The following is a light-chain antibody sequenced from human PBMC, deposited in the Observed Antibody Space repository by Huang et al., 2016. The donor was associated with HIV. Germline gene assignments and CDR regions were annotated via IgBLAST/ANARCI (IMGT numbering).Light chain of an antibody. Sequence: EVVMTQSPATLSVSPGERATLACRASQSVSSNLAWYQQKPGQAPRLLIYGASTRATGIPARFSGSGSGTEFTLTISSLQSEDFAVYYCQQYNNWPPVTFGQGTKLEIK. CDR1: QSVSSN. J-gene: IGKJ2*01. CDR3: QQYNNWPPVT. V-gene: IGKV3D-15*01. CDR2: GAS.